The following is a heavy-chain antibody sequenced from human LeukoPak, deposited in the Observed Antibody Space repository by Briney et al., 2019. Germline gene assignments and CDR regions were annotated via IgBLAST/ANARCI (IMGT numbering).Heavy chain of an antibody. J-gene: IGHJ4*02. V-gene: IGHV1-2*02. D-gene: IGHD3-10*01. CDR2: INPNSGAT. CDR3: AREPRITMVRGVIDY. CDR1: GYTFTGYF. Sequence: ASVKVSCKASGYTFTGYFMHWVRQAPGQGLEWMGWINPNSGATNYAQKFQGRVTMTRDTSISTAYMELSRLRSDDTAVYYCAREPRITMVRGVIDYWGQGTLVTVSS.